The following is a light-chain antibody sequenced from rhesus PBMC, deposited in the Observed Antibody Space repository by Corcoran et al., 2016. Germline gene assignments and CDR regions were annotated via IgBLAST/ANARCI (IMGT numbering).Light chain of an antibody. CDR1: QGISTY. CDR2: AAS. Sequence: DIQMTQSPSSLSASVGDRVTITCRASQGISTYLNWFQQKPGKAPKRLIYAASSLESGVPSRVSGSGSGTDFTLTISSLQPEDFATYYCLQYHSDPLTFGGGTKVEIK. J-gene: IGKJ4*01. CDR3: LQYHSDPLT. V-gene: IGKV1-43*02.